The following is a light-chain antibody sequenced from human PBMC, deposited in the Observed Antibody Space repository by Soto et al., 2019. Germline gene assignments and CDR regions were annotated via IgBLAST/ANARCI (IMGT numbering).Light chain of an antibody. Sequence: QSVLTQPASVSGSPGQSITISCTGTSSDVGAYNYVSWYQQHPVKAPKLMIYDVSSRPSGISNRFSGSKSGNTASLTISGVQAEDEADYYCSSYASSSTVIFVGGTKVTVL. CDR1: SSDVGAYNY. V-gene: IGLV2-14*01. CDR2: DVS. J-gene: IGLJ2*01. CDR3: SSYASSSTVI.